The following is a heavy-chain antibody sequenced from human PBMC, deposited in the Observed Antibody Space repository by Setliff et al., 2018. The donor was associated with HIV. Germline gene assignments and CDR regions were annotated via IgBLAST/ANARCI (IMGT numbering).Heavy chain of an antibody. J-gene: IGHJ4*02. D-gene: IGHD3-22*01. CDR3: AKYWSSGYYAFFDY. Sequence: GGSLRLSCVVSGFTFITSTMNWVRQAPGKGLEWVSGISGSGGSTYYADSVKGRFTISRDNSKNTLYLQMNSLRAEDTAVYYCAKYWSSGYYAFFDYWGQGTLVTVSS. CDR1: GFTFITST. V-gene: IGHV3-23*01. CDR2: ISGSGGST.